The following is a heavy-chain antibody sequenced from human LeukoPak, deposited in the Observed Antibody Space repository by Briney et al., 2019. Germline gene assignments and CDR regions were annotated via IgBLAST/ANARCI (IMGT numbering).Heavy chain of an antibody. Sequence: ASVKVSCKASGYTFTSYYMHWVRQAPGQGLEWMGIINPSGGSTSYAQKFQGRVTMTRDTSTSTVYMELSSLRSEDTAVYYCAITMVRGVIRNWFDPLGQGTLVTVSS. CDR1: GYTFTSYY. D-gene: IGHD3-10*01. J-gene: IGHJ5*02. CDR3: AITMVRGVIRNWFDP. CDR2: INPSGGST. V-gene: IGHV1-46*03.